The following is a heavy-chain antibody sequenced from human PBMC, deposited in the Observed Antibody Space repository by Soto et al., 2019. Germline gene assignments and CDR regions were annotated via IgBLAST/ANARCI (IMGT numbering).Heavy chain of an antibody. CDR3: ASMVDGYNGYYFDY. CDR2: IYYSEST. J-gene: IGHJ4*02. V-gene: IGHV4-61*01. D-gene: IGHD2-8*01. Sequence: PSETLSLTCPVSGGSVSRGSYYWSWIRQPPGKGVGWIGDIYYSESTNYNPSLKSRVTISVDTSKNQFSLKLSSVTAADTAVYYCASMVDGYNGYYFDYWGQGTLVTVSS. CDR1: GGSVSRGSYY.